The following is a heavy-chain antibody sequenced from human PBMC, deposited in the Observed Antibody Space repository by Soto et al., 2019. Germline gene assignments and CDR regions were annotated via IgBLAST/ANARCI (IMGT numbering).Heavy chain of an antibody. CDR1: GGSSSRHH. CDR3: AIGADPPWFDP. V-gene: IGHV4-4*07. J-gene: IGHJ5*02. CDR2: IYANGNS. Sequence: SPTLSLTDTPSGGSSSRHHCSSILQPAGKGLEWIGRIYANGNSDYNPSLKSRVTVSIDTSKNQFTLKVTSVTAADTAVYSGAIGADPPWFDPWGQGTLVAVSS.